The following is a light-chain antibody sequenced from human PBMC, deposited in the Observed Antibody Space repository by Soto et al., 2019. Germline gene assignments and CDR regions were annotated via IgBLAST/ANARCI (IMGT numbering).Light chain of an antibody. J-gene: IGKJ1*01. Sequence: EIVMTQSPATLSVSPGERATLSCRASQSVDSKLAWYQQKPGQGPRLLIYGASSRATGIPARFSGSGSGTGFPLPISTLQSEVFAVYYFHHYSPWLWTFGQGTKVEIK. CDR1: QSVDSK. V-gene: IGKV3-15*01. CDR3: HHYSPWLWT. CDR2: GAS.